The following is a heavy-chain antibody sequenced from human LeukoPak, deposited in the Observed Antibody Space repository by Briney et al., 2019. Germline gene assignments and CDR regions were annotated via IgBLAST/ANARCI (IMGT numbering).Heavy chain of an antibody. V-gene: IGHV1-2*02. J-gene: IGHJ6*03. CDR1: GYTFTDDY. Sequence: ASVKVSCKASGYTFTDDYVHWVRQAPGQGLEWMGWINPNSGVTNYAQKFQRRVTMTRDMSISTAYMELSRLRSDDADVYYCARGRAWGSYYYFYLDVWGKGTTVTISS. CDR2: INPNSGVT. D-gene: IGHD3-16*01. CDR3: ARGRAWGSYYYFYLDV.